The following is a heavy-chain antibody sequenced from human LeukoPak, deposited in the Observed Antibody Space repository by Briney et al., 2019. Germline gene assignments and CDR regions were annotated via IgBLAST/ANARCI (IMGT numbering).Heavy chain of an antibody. D-gene: IGHD2-21*02. CDR1: GGTFSSYA. V-gene: IGHV1-69*04. J-gene: IGHJ6*02. Sequence: ASVKVSCKASGGTFSSYAISWVRQAPGQGLEWMGRIIPILGIANYAQKFQGRVTITADKSTSTAYMELSSLRSEDTAVYYCASLVVTAIQFNRGYYYGMDVWGQGTTVTVSS. CDR2: IIPILGIA. CDR3: ASLVVTAIQFNRGYYYGMDV.